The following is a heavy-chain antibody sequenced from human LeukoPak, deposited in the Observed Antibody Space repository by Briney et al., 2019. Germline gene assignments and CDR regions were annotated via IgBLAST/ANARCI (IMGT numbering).Heavy chain of an antibody. J-gene: IGHJ4*02. Sequence: GGSLRLSCAASGFTFSNSAMHWVRQAPGKGLEWVSDISGSGGSTYYADSVKGRFTISRDNSKNTLYLQMNSLRAEDTAVHYCAKDLQWLVMGYFDYWGQGTLVTVSS. V-gene: IGHV3-23*01. CDR2: ISGSGGST. CDR3: AKDLQWLVMGYFDY. D-gene: IGHD6-19*01. CDR1: GFTFSNSA.